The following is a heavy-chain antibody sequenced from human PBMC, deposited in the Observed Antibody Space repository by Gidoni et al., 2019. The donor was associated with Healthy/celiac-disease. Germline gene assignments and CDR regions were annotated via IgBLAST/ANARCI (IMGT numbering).Heavy chain of an antibody. Sequence: EVPLVHAGAEVKQTGEALKIYCKGYGYSFTSYWTGWVRQMPGNGLEWMGIIYPGYSDTRYRPSFQGQVTISADKSISTASLQWSSLKASDTAMYYCARHRPYCSGGSCYGYYFDYWGQGTLVTVSS. V-gene: IGHV5-51*01. CDR2: IYPGYSDT. CDR3: ARHRPYCSGGSCYGYYFDY. D-gene: IGHD2-15*01. J-gene: IGHJ4*02. CDR1: GYSFTSYW.